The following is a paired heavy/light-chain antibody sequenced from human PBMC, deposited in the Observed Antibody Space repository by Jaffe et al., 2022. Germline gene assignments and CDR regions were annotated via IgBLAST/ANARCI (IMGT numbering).Light chain of an antibody. CDR3: QQYNNWGGT. J-gene: IGKJ3*01. Sequence: EIVMTQSPATLSVSPGERATLSCRASQSVSSNLAWYQQKPGQAPRLLIYGASTRATGIPARFSGSGSGTEFTLTISSLQSEDFAVYYCQQYNNWGGTFGPGTKVDIK. V-gene: IGKV3-15*01. CDR2: GAS. CDR1: QSVSSN.
Heavy chain of an antibody. J-gene: IGHJ6*03. CDR3: AKKVTTFLWSPASPNYYYYYMDV. CDR1: GFTFSSYA. V-gene: IGHV3-23*01. D-gene: IGHD4-17*01. Sequence: EVQLLESGGGLVQPGGSLRLSCAASGFTFSSYAMSWVRQAPGKGLEWVSAISGSGGSTYYADSVKGRFTISRDNSKNTLYLQMNSLRAEDTAVYYCAKKVTTFLWSPASPNYYYYYMDVWGKGTTVTVSS. CDR2: ISGSGGST.